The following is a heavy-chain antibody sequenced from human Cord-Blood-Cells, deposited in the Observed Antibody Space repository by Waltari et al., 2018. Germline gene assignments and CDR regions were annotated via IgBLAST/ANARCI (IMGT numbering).Heavy chain of an antibody. CDR1: GGSFSGYY. Sequence: QVQLQQWGAGLLKPSETLSLTCAVYGGSFSGYYWSWIRQPPGKGLEWIGEINHRGSTNYNPSLKSRVTISVDTSKNQFSLKLSSVTAADTAVYYCARGPNDILTCYYGVDYWGQGTLVTVSS. D-gene: IGHD3-9*01. CDR2: INHRGST. CDR3: ARGPNDILTCYYGVDY. V-gene: IGHV4-34*01. J-gene: IGHJ4*02.